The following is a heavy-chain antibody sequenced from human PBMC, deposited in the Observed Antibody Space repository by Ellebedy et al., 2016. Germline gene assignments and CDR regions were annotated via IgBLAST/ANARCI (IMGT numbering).Heavy chain of an antibody. Sequence: GESLKISXKGSGYSFTSYWIGWVRQMPGKGLEWMGIIYPGDSDTRYSPSFQGQVTISADKSISTAYLQWSSLKASDTAMYYCARHDMTLGYYYYMDVWGKGTTVTVSS. CDR1: GYSFTSYW. CDR3: ARHDMTLGYYYYMDV. J-gene: IGHJ6*03. CDR2: IYPGDSDT. V-gene: IGHV5-51*01.